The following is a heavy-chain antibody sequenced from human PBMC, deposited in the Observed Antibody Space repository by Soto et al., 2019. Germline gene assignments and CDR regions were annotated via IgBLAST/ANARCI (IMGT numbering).Heavy chain of an antibody. V-gene: IGHV1-24*01. J-gene: IGHJ4*02. CDR2: FDPEDGET. CDR1: GYTLTELS. CDR3: ATSVCSGGSCNYFDY. D-gene: IGHD2-15*01. Sequence: VSVKVSCKVSGYTLTELSMHWVRQAPGKGLEWMGGFDPEDGETIYAQKFQGRVTMTEDTSTDTAYMELSSLRSEDTAVYYCATSVCSGGSCNYFDYWGQGTLVTVSS.